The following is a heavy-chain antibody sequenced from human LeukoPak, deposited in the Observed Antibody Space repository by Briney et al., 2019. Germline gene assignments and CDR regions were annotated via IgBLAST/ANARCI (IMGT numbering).Heavy chain of an antibody. J-gene: IGHJ4*02. CDR2: INPNSGGT. Sequence: ASVKVSCKASGYTFTGYYMHWVRQAPGQGLEWMGRINPNSGGTNYAQKFQGRVTMTRDTSISTAYMELSRLRSDDTAVYYCARDQAGNHIDWWSQGTLVTVSS. V-gene: IGHV1-2*06. D-gene: IGHD1-14*01. CDR3: ARDQAGNHIDW. CDR1: GYTFTGYY.